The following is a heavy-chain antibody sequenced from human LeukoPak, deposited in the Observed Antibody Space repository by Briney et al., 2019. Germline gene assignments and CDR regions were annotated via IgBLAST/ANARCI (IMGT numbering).Heavy chain of an antibody. CDR1: GGSISSSSYY. V-gene: IGHV4-39*01. D-gene: IGHD2-15*01. CDR2: IYYSGST. CDR3: ARLQRTAASPSYFDY. Sequence: SETRSLTCTVSGGSISSSSYYWGWIRQPPGKGLEWIGSIYYSGSTYYNPSLKSRVTISVDTSKNQFSLKLSSVTAADTAVYYCARLQRTAASPSYFDYWGQGTLVTVSS. J-gene: IGHJ4*02.